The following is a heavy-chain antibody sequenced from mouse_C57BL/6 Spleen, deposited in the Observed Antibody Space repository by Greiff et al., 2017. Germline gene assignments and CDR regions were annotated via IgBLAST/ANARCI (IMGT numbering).Heavy chain of an antibody. D-gene: IGHD1-1*01. CDR3: ARGSYYFDY. V-gene: IGHV3-1*01. J-gene: IGHJ2*01. CDR2: ISYSGST. Sequence: VQLQQSGPGMVKPSQSLSLTCTVTGYSITSGYDWHWIRHFPGNKLEWMGYISYSGSTNYNPSLKSRISITHDTSKNHFFLKLNSVTTEDTATYYCARGSYYFDYWGQGTTLTVSS. CDR1: GYSITSGYD.